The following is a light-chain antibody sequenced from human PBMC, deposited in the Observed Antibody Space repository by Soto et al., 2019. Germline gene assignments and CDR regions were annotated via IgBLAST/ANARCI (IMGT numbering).Light chain of an antibody. CDR1: QTISSW. J-gene: IGKJ1*01. CDR2: KAS. Sequence: DIQMTQSPSTLSGSVGDRVTITYRASQTISSWLAWYQQKPGKAPKLLIYKASTLKSGVPSRFSGSGSGTEFTLTSSSLQPDDFATYYCQHFNSYSEAFGQGTKVELK. V-gene: IGKV1-5*03. CDR3: QHFNSYSEA.